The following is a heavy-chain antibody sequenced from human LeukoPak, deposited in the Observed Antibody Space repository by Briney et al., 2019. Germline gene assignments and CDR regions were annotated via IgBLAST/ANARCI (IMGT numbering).Heavy chain of an antibody. CDR2: INPNSGGT. D-gene: IGHD3-22*01. J-gene: IGHJ4*02. CDR1: GYTFTSYA. V-gene: IGHV1-2*02. Sequence: ASVKVSCKASGYTFTSYAMHWVRQAPGQGLEWMGWINPNSGGTNYAQKFQGRVTMTRDTSISTAYMELSRLRSDDTAVYYCARVMSPNYYDSSGYDYWGQGTLVTVSS. CDR3: ARVMSPNYYDSSGYDY.